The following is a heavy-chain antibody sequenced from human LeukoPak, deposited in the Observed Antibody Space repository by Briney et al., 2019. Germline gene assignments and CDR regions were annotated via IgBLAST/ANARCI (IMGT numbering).Heavy chain of an antibody. J-gene: IGHJ4*02. Sequence: GGSLRLSCAASGFTVSSNYMSWVRQAPGKGLEWVSVIYSGGSTYYADSVKGRFTITRDNSKNTLYLQMNSLRLEDMALYYCAKPSGSGVDYWGRGTRVTVSS. CDR2: IYSGGST. CDR3: AKPSGSGVDY. V-gene: IGHV3-53*05. CDR1: GFTVSSNY. D-gene: IGHD1-26*01.